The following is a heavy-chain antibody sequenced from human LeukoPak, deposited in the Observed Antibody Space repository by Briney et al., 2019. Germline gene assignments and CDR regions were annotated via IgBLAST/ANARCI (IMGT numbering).Heavy chain of an antibody. CDR3: ARGGKGRGIVVVPAAIKSWFDP. D-gene: IGHD2-2*02. Sequence: SETLFLTCAVYGGSFSGYYWSWIRQPPGKVLEWIGEINHSGSTNYNPSLKSRVTISVDTSKNQFSLKLSSVTAADTAVYYCARGGKGRGIVVVPAAIKSWFDPWGQGTLVTVSS. J-gene: IGHJ5*02. CDR1: GGSFSGYY. CDR2: INHSGST. V-gene: IGHV4-34*01.